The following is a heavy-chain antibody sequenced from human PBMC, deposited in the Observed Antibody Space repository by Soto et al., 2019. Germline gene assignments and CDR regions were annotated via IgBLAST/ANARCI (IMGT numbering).Heavy chain of an antibody. CDR2: INHSGST. Sequence: QVQLQQWGAGLLKPSETLSLTCAVYGGSFSGYYRSWIRQPPGKGLEWIGEINHSGSTNYYPSLKSRVTISVDTSKNQFSLKLSSVTAADTAVYYCARNPRGVGAFDYWGQGTLVTVSS. CDR1: GGSFSGYY. D-gene: IGHD3-10*01. V-gene: IGHV4-34*01. J-gene: IGHJ4*02. CDR3: ARNPRGVGAFDY.